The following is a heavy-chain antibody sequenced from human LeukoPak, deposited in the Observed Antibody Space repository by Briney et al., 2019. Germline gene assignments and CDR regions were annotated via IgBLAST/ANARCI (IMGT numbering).Heavy chain of an antibody. Sequence: PGGSLRLSCAASGFTFSSYGMHWVRQAPGKGLEWAAVISYDGSNKYYADSVKGRFTISRDNSKNTLSLQMDSLRTEDTSIYYCAKGAWAADGPMGNNFASWGQGTLVIVSS. CDR2: ISYDGSNK. CDR1: GFTFSSYG. J-gene: IGHJ4*02. V-gene: IGHV3-30*18. D-gene: IGHD6-13*01. CDR3: AKGAWAADGPMGNNFAS.